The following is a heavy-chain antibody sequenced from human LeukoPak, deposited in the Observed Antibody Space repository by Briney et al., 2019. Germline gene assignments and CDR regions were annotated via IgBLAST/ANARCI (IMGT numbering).Heavy chain of an antibody. Sequence: AGSLRLSCAASGFTFSSYSMNWVRQAPGKGLEWVSSISSSSSYIYYADSVKGRFTISRDNAKNSLYLQMNSLRAEDTAVYYCARDYILLWFGELLSETDAFDIWGQGTMVTVSS. CDR3: ARDYILLWFGELLSETDAFDI. CDR1: GFTFSSYS. J-gene: IGHJ3*02. CDR2: ISSSSSYI. V-gene: IGHV3-21*01. D-gene: IGHD3-10*01.